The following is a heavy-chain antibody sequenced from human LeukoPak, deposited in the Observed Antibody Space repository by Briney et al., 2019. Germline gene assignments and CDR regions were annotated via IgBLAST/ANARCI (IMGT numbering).Heavy chain of an antibody. CDR3: ARRLGENWFDA. CDR2: INHSGST. CDR1: GGSFSGYY. D-gene: IGHD6-6*01. Sequence: SETLSLTCAVYGGSFSGYYWSWIRQPPGKGLEWIWEINHSGSTNYNPSLKSRLTISVRTSKNQFSLKLNSVTAADAAVDYCARRLGENWFDAWGQGTLVTISS. J-gene: IGHJ5*02. V-gene: IGHV4-34*01.